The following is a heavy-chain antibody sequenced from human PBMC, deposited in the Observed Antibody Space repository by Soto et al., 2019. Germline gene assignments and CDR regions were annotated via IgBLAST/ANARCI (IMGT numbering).Heavy chain of an antibody. Sequence: SETLSLTCAVYGGSFSGHYWSWIRQPPGKGLEWIGKINHSGSTNYNPSLKSRVTISVDTSKNQFSLKLSSVTAADTAVYYCARNPRYGSGTLLYYYGMDVWGQGTTVTVSS. CDR3: ARNPRYGSGTLLYYYGMDV. J-gene: IGHJ6*02. D-gene: IGHD3-10*01. V-gene: IGHV4-34*01. CDR1: GGSFSGHY. CDR2: INHSGST.